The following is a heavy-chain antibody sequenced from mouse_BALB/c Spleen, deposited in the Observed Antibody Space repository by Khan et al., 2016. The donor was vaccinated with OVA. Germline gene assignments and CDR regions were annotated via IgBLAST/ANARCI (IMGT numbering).Heavy chain of an antibody. CDR3: ARRNNCGYTFAY. CDR1: GYTFTDYY. V-gene: IGHV1-77*01. Sequence: QVQLQQSGAELARPGASVKLSCKASGYTFTDYYINWVKQRPGQGLEWIGEISPGSGDTYYNERFKGKATLTADKSSSTAYMHRSSLTSEASAVYFWARRNNCGYTFAYGGQGTLVTVSA. D-gene: IGHD1-2*01. CDR2: ISPGSGDT. J-gene: IGHJ3*01.